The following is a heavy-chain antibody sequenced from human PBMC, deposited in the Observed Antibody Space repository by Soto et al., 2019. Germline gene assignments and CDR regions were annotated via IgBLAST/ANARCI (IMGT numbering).Heavy chain of an antibody. J-gene: IGHJ5*02. V-gene: IGHV1-69*04. D-gene: IGHD3-10*01. CDR2: IIPMLDIT. CDR1: GGTFSNHI. CDR3: ARDGPIWFGELSNWFDP. Sequence: SVKVSCKASGGTFSNHIITWVRQAPGQGPEWMGRIIPMLDITNYAQKFQGRVTITADKSTTTAYMEVSSLRPEDTAMYYCARDGPIWFGELSNWFDPWGQGTLVTVSS.